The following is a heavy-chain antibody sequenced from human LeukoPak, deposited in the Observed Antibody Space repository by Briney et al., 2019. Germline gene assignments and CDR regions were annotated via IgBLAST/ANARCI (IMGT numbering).Heavy chain of an antibody. Sequence: GGSLRLSCAASGFTFSSYAMSWVRQAPGKGLEWVSAISGSGGSTYYADSVKGRFTISRDNSKNTLYLQMNSLRAEDTAVYYCAKAYTFSPTDYYYGMDVWGQGTTVTVSS. J-gene: IGHJ6*02. D-gene: IGHD3-16*01. CDR3: AKAYTFSPTDYYYGMDV. CDR1: GFTFSSYA. V-gene: IGHV3-23*01. CDR2: ISGSGGST.